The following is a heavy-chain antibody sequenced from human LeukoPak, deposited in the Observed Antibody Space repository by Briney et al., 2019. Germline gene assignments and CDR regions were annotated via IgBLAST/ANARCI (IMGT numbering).Heavy chain of an antibody. CDR2: IYTSGST. D-gene: IGHD5-12*01. Sequence: SETLSLTCTVSGGSISSGSYYWSWIRQPAGKGLEWIGRIYTSGSTNYNPSLKSRVTMSVDTSKNQFSLKLSSVTAADTAVYYCARASGYELKNDYWGQGTLVTVSS. CDR3: ARASGYELKNDY. J-gene: IGHJ4*02. CDR1: GGSISSGSYY. V-gene: IGHV4-61*02.